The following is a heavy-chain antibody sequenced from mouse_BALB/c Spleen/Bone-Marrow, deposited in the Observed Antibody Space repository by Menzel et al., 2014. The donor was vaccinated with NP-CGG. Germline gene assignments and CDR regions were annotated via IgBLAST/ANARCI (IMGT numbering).Heavy chain of an antibody. Sequence: QVQLQQSGAELVTPGASVKLSCKASGYTFTTYWMHWVKQRPVHGLEWIGQVDPSDGYTNYSQMFKGKATLTVDKSSSTAYMQLSSLSSEDSAVYYCARGGDNFAWFAYWGQGTLVTVSA. V-gene: IGHV1-69*02. D-gene: IGHD1-3*01. J-gene: IGHJ3*01. CDR3: ARGGDNFAWFAY. CDR2: VDPSDGYT. CDR1: GYTFTTYW.